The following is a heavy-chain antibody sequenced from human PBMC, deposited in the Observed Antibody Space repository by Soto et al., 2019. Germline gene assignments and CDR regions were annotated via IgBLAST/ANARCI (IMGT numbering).Heavy chain of an antibody. CDR2: IWSSDIGSDL. CDR1: GFAISSYT. D-gene: IGHD1-26*01. Sequence: PGGSLRLSCAASGFAISSYTMNWVRQSQVKGLEWVSIIWSSDIGSDLHYADSVKGRFTISRDIAKNSLYLQMDSLRAEDTAVYYCVRDAPGSHFDYWGQGTLVTVSS. CDR3: VRDAPGSHFDY. J-gene: IGHJ4*02. V-gene: IGHV3-48*01.